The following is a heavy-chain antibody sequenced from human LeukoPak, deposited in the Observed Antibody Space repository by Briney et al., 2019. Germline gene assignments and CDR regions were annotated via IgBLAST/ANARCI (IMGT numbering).Heavy chain of an antibody. Sequence: GGTLRLSCTVSGFIFSVFSMSCVPEAPGKGLERVAKMSEDGNEIFYVDSVKGRFTISRDNAKNSLYLQMNSLRAEDTAVYDCARDPKLSYGDYDGYWGEETLVTVSS. J-gene: IGHJ4*02. D-gene: IGHD4-17*01. CDR3: ARDPKLSYGDYDGY. V-gene: IGHV3-7*01. CDR1: GFIFSVFS. CDR2: MSEDGNEI.